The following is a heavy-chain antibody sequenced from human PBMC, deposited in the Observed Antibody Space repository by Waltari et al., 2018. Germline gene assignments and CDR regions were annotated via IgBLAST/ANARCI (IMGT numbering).Heavy chain of an antibody. J-gene: IGHJ3*02. D-gene: IGHD4-17*01. Sequence: QVQLVQSGAEVKKPGSSVKVSCTASGGTFNSNVINWVRQAPGQGLEWMGRFTPLIGGASYAQNFQGRLTIIADKSTNTSYMELTSLISEDTAVYYCARRLEKTRDAFDIWGQGTMVTVSS. CDR3: ARRLEKTRDAFDI. V-gene: IGHV1-69*02. CDR1: GGTFNSNV. CDR2: FTPLIGGA.